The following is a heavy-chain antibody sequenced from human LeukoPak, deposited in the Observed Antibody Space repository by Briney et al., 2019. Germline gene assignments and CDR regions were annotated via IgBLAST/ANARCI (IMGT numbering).Heavy chain of an antibody. Sequence: PSETLPLTCTISGVSLSSDKYYWSWIRQRPGKGLEWIGHIYYSGSTSFNPSLKSRVSMSVDASKSQFSLKLTSVTAADTAVYYCATPYCGTISCLDVFDVWGQGTVVTVSS. J-gene: IGHJ3*01. CDR1: GVSLSSDKYY. D-gene: IGHD2-2*01. CDR3: ATPYCGTISCLDVFDV. V-gene: IGHV4-31*03. CDR2: IYYSGST.